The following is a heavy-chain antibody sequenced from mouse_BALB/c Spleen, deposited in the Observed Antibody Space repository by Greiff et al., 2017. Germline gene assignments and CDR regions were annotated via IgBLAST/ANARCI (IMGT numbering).Heavy chain of an antibody. CDR2: ISDGGSYT. CDR1: GFTFSDYY. Sequence: EVKLMESGGGLVKPGGSLKLSCAASGFTFSDYYMYWVRQTPEQRLEWVATISDGGSYTYYPDSVKGRFTISRDNAKNNLYLQMSSLKSEDTAMYYCARERGGYAMDYWGQGTSVTVSS. J-gene: IGHJ4*01. CDR3: ARERGGYAMDY. V-gene: IGHV5-4*02.